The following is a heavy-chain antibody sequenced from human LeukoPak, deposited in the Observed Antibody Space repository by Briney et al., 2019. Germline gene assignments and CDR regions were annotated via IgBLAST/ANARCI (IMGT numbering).Heavy chain of an antibody. D-gene: IGHD6-13*01. CDR3: ARGVRIAVADY. Sequence: PGGSLRLSCAASGFSVSSNYMSWVRQAPGEGLQCVSFIYTGGNTFYADSVKGRFTISRDNAKNSLYLQINSLRVEDTAVYYCARGVRIAVADYWGQGTLVTVSS. J-gene: IGHJ4*02. V-gene: IGHV3-53*01. CDR2: IYTGGNT. CDR1: GFSVSSNY.